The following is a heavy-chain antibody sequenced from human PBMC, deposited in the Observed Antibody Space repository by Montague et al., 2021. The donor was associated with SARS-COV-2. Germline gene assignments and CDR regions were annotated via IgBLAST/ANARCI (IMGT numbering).Heavy chain of an antibody. CDR3: ARVRYYGSGTSLGMDV. V-gene: IGHV4-39*01. CDR2: IHYSGYT. Sequence: SETLSLTCAVSGGALNSGPYYWGWIRQPPGKGLEWLASIHYSGYTYNHPSLRSRVTISVDLAKNQFSLKLSSVTAADTAVYYCARVRYYGSGTSLGMDVWGQGTTVTVSS. D-gene: IGHD3-10*01. J-gene: IGHJ6*02. CDR1: GGALNSGPYY.